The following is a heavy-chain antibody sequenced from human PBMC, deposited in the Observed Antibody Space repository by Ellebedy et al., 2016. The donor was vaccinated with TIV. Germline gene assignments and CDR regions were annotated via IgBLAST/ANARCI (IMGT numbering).Heavy chain of an antibody. D-gene: IGHD6-13*01. J-gene: IGHJ6*02. CDR2: ISTGIYK. V-gene: IGHV3-21*01. Sequence: GESLKISCAASGFTFSSHSMAWVRQAPGKGLEWVSSISTGIYKYYADSVKGRFIISRDNAKNSLYLHMNSLRGEDTAVYYCARGDSTSWYRVVHYYYGMDVWGQGTTVTVSS. CDR3: ARGDSTSWYRVVHYYYGMDV. CDR1: GFTFSSHS.